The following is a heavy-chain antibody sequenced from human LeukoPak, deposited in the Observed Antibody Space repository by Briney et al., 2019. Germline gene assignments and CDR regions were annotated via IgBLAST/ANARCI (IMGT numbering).Heavy chain of an antibody. Sequence: ASVNVSCKASGYTFTDYYIHWVRQAPGQGLEWMGWINPNSGGTSYAQKFQGRVTMTRDTSISTAYMELRRLRSDDTAVYYCARVRYYDSSSDLAYWGQGTPVIVSS. CDR2: INPNSGGT. CDR1: GYTFTDYY. J-gene: IGHJ4*02. CDR3: ARVRYYDSSSDLAY. D-gene: IGHD3-22*01. V-gene: IGHV1-2*02.